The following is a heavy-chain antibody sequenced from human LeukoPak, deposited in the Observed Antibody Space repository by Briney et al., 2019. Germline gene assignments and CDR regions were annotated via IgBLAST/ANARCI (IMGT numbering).Heavy chain of an antibody. CDR1: GYRFSNYW. CDR2: IYPGDSET. V-gene: IGHV5-51*01. CDR3: ARALRTGQGDYVPVL. J-gene: IGHJ4*02. D-gene: IGHD4-17*01. Sequence: ESLKISCKASGYRFSNYWIGWVRQMPGKGLEWMTIIYPGDSETRYSPSFQGQVTISADKSIGTMYLQWSSLKASDTAMYYCARALRTGQGDYVPVLWGQGTLVIVSS.